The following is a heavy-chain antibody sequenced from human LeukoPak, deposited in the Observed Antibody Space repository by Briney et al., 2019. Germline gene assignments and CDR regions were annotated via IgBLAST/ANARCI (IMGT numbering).Heavy chain of an antibody. Sequence: SETLSLTCTVSGGSISSYYWSWIRQPAGEGLEWIGHIYSTGSTNYNPSLKSRVTLSVDRSKNQFSLRLNSVTAADTAVYYCARGQKYTSGYTVTELGSRYFDYWGQGTLVTVSS. J-gene: IGHJ4*02. CDR1: GGSISSYY. V-gene: IGHV4-4*07. CDR3: ARGQKYTSGYTVTELGSRYFDY. D-gene: IGHD5-18*01. CDR2: IYSTGST.